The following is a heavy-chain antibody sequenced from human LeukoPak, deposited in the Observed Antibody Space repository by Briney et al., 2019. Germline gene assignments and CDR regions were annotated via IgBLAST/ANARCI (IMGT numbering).Heavy chain of an antibody. CDR3: ARPPKYCSSTSCYGGRWFDP. V-gene: IGHV4-34*01. Sequence: SETLSLTCAVYGGSFSGYYWSWIRQPPGKGLEWIGEINHSGSTNYNPSLKSRVTISVDTSKNQFSLKLSSVTAADTAVYYCARPPKYCSSTSCYGGRWFDPWGQGTLVTVSS. CDR2: INHSGST. J-gene: IGHJ5*02. CDR1: GGSFSGYY. D-gene: IGHD2-2*01.